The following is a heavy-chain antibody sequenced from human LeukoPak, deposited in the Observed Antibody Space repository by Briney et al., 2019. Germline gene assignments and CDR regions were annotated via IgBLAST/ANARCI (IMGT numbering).Heavy chain of an antibody. Sequence: GRSLRLSCAASGFTFSSYAMHWVRQAPGKGLEWVAVISYDGSNKYYADSVKGRFTISRDNSKNTLYLQMNSLRAEDTAVYYCARDPTAGVPAPILDYWGQGTLVTVSS. V-gene: IGHV3-30-3*01. D-gene: IGHD2-2*01. CDR1: GFTFSSYA. CDR2: ISYDGSNK. CDR3: ARDPTAGVPAPILDY. J-gene: IGHJ4*02.